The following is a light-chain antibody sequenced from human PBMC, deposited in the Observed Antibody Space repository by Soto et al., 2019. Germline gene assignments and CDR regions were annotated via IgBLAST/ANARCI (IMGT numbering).Light chain of an antibody. CDR1: SSDVGSYNL. CDR3: CSYASSSSIYV. V-gene: IGLV2-23*02. Sequence: QSVLTQPASVSGSPGQSITISCTGSSSDVGSYNLVSWYQQHPGKAIQLMIYEVNKRPSGVSNRFSGSKSGNMASLTISGLQAEDEADYYCCSYASSSSIYVFGTGTKVTVL. CDR2: EVN. J-gene: IGLJ1*01.